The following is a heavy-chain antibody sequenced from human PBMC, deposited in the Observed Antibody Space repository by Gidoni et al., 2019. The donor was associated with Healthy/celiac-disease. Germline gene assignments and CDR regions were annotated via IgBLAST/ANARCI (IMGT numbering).Heavy chain of an antibody. Sequence: QVQLVESGGGVVQPGGSLSLSCAASGFPFRGYATHWVRQAPGKGLEWVAVISYDGSNKYYADSVKGRFTISRDNSKNTLYLQMNSLRAEDTAVYYCAGGRYYYDSSGYLDYWGQGTLVTVSS. CDR2: ISYDGSNK. CDR1: GFPFRGYA. J-gene: IGHJ4*02. V-gene: IGHV3-30-3*01. D-gene: IGHD3-22*01. CDR3: AGGRYYYDSSGYLDY.